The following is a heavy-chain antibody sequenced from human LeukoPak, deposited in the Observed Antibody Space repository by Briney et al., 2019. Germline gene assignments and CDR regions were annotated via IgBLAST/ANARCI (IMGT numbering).Heavy chain of an antibody. CDR1: GFTVSSNY. Sequence: GGSLRLSCAASGFTVSSNYMSWVRQAPGKGLEWVSVIYSGGSTYYADSVKGRFTISRHNSKNTLYLQMNSLRAEDTAVYYCARGMFYYGSGSDTGDYWGQGTLVTVSS. CDR2: IYSGGST. V-gene: IGHV3-53*04. D-gene: IGHD3-10*01. J-gene: IGHJ4*02. CDR3: ARGMFYYGSGSDTGDY.